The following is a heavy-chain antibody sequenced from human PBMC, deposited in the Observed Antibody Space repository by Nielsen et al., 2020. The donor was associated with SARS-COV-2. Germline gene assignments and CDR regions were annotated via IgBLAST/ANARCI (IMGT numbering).Heavy chain of an antibody. CDR2: ISSSSSYI. CDR1: GFTFSSYS. CDR3: ARDYGGNPPRLFDY. Sequence: GESLKISCAASGFTFSSYSMNWVRQAPGKGLEWVSSISSSSSYIHYADSVKGRFTISRDNAKNSLYLQMNSLRAEDTAVYYCARDYGGNPPRLFDYWGQGTLVTVSS. D-gene: IGHD4-23*01. V-gene: IGHV3-21*01. J-gene: IGHJ4*02.